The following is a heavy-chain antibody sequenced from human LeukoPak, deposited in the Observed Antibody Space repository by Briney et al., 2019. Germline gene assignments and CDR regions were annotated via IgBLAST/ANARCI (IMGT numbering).Heavy chain of an antibody. CDR3: ATDAVGGSWSDY. V-gene: IGHV3-7*01. J-gene: IGHJ4*02. D-gene: IGHD6-13*01. Sequence: AGGSLRLSCLASGFSFSSYWMNWVRQAQGKGPEWLANIKQDGSQTYYVDSVKSRFTVSRDNAKNSLYLQMNSLGAGDTAVYYCATDAVGGSWSDYWGQGTLVTVSS. CDR2: IKQDGSQT. CDR1: GFSFSSYW.